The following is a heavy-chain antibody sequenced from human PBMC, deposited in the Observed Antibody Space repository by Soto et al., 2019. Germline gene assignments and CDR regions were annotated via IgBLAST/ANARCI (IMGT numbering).Heavy chain of an antibody. J-gene: IGHJ4*02. CDR3: ARDPRILEWLFYFDY. CDR2: ISYDGSSK. D-gene: IGHD3-3*01. V-gene: IGHV3-30-3*01. CDR1: GFTFSSYA. Sequence: QPGGSLRLSCAASGFTFSSYAMHWVRQAPGKGLEWVAVISYDGSSKYYADSVKGRFTISRDNSKNTLYLQMNSLRAEDTAVYYCARDPRILEWLFYFDYWGQGTLVTVSS.